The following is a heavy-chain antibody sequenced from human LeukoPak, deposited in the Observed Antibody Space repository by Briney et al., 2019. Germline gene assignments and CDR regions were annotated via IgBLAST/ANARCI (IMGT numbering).Heavy chain of an antibody. CDR1: GGSFSGYY. J-gene: IGHJ4*02. CDR3: ARGRVAARLFDY. CDR2: INHSGST. Sequence: ESSETLSLTCAVYGGSFSGYYWSWIRQPPGKGLEWIGEINHSGSTNYNPSLKSRVTISVDTSKNQFSLKLSSVTAADTAVYYCARGRVAARLFDYWGQGTLVTVSS. V-gene: IGHV4-34*01. D-gene: IGHD6-6*01.